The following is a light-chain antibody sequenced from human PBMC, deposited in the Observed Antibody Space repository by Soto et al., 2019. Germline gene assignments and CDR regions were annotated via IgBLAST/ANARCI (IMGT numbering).Light chain of an antibody. J-gene: IGLJ2*01. CDR1: SSDVGGYDY. CDR2: DVS. Sequence: QPVLTQPASVSGSPGQSITISCTGTSSDVGGYDYVSWYQQPPGKAPKLMIYDVSDRPSGVSNRFSGSKSGNTASLTISGLQAEDEADYYCSSYTSSSTVIFGGGTKLTVL. CDR3: SSYTSSSTVI. V-gene: IGLV2-14*01.